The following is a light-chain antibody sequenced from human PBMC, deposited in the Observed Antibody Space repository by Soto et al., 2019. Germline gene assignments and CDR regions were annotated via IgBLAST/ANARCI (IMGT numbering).Light chain of an antibody. V-gene: IGLV1-51*01. Sequence: QSVLTQPPSVSATPGQKVTISCSGSGSNLGRNYLSWYQQLPGTAPTLLIYENVYRFSGIPDRFSASKSGTSATLGITGLQTGDEGDYYCGSWDNSLRAYVFGTGTKLTVL. CDR1: GSNLGRNY. CDR3: GSWDNSLRAYV. J-gene: IGLJ1*01. CDR2: ENV.